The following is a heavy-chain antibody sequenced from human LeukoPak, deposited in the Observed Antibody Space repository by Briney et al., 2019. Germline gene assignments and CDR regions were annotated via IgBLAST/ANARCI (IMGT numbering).Heavy chain of an antibody. CDR2: IYYSGST. J-gene: IGHJ4*02. CDR3: ARGLGSPSDY. D-gene: IGHD3-16*01. Sequence: SETLSLTCTVSGGSLGSYYWSWIRQPPGKGLEWLGYIYYSGSTNYNPSLESRVTMSVDTSKNQFSLKLRSMTAADTAVYYCARGLGSPSDYWGQGTLVTVSS. CDR1: GGSLGSYY. V-gene: IGHV4-59*12.